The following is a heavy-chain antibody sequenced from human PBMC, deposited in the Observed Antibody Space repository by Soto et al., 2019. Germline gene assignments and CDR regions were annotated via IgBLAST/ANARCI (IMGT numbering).Heavy chain of an antibody. Sequence: QVQLQESGPGLLKPSETLSLTCTVSGGSMSTYYWSWIRQPPGKGLEWIGYIYYSGSSNYNPSLTSLVTTSVHTPKNHFPLKLSSVPAVDTAVYYCAGGNRGSPVYGLDVWGQGTTVTVSS. CDR3: AGGNRGSPVYGLDV. D-gene: IGHD4-17*01. CDR1: GGSMSTYY. V-gene: IGHV4-59*01. CDR2: IYYSGSS. J-gene: IGHJ6*02.